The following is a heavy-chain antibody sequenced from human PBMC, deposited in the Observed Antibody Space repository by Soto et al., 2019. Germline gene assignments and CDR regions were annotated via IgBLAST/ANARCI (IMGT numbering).Heavy chain of an antibody. CDR1: TFNFTSYS. V-gene: IGHV3-21*01. D-gene: IGHD3-9*01. Sequence: EVQLVESGGGLVKPGGSLRLTCAGSTFNFTSYSLNWVRQAPGKGLEWVSSISATSTYIFYADSVKGRFTISRDNAQNSVSLQMNSLRAEDTALYYCARANSATGSMHFDHWGQGTLVSVSS. J-gene: IGHJ4*02. CDR3: ARANSATGSMHFDH. CDR2: ISATSTYI.